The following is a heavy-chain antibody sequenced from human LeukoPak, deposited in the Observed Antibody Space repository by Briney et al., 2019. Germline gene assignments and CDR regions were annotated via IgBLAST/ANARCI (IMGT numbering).Heavy chain of an antibody. CDR1: GFTFSSYA. V-gene: IGHV3-23*01. CDR3: AEDSSVRFGRSYFDY. D-gene: IGHD3-10*01. Sequence: GGSLRLSCAASGFTFSSYAMSWVRQAPGKGLEWVSAISGSGGSTYYADSVKGRFTISRDNSKNTLYLQMNSLRAEDTAVYYCAEDSSVRFGRSYFDYWGQGTLVTVSS. CDR2: ISGSGGST. J-gene: IGHJ4*02.